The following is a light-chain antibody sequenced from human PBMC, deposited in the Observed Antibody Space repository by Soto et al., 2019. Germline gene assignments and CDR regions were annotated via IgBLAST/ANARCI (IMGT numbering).Light chain of an antibody. J-gene: IGLJ3*02. CDR1: SSNIGAGYN. CDR3: QSYDRSLSGWV. Sequence: QSVLTQPPSVSGAPGQRVTISCTGSSSNIGAGYNVHWYQQLPGTAPKLLIYGNSNRPSGVPDRFSGSKSGTSASLAITGLQAEEEADYYCQSYDRSLSGWVFGGGTKLTVL. CDR2: GNS. V-gene: IGLV1-40*01.